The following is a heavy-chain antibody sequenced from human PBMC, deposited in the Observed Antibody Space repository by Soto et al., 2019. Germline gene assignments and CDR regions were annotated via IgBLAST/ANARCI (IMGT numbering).Heavy chain of an antibody. CDR2: IKSWTDGGRV. Sequence: EVPLVESGGALVKPGESLTLSCAASGFTFNSAWMTWVRQAPGKGLEWVGRIKSWTDGGRVDTAAPVKGRFTISRDDSNNTFYLPMNRPKSEATAGSYCTAWRREKSCTSVSCDGAGAYWGPGNLVNVSS. CDR1: GFTFNSAW. CDR3: TAWRREKSCTSVSCDGAGAY. D-gene: IGHD2-8*02. V-gene: IGHV3-15*02. J-gene: IGHJ4*02.